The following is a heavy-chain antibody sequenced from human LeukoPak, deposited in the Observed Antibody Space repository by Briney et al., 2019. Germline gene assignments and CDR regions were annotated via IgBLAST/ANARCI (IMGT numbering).Heavy chain of an antibody. CDR1: GGSISRYF. CDR3: ARDPEGHGNYFDY. Sequence: SETLSLLCTVSGGSISRYFCTWLRRPAGKGLVCLGRIHTSGSTNYNPSLKSRVTMSVDTSKNQFSLKLSSVTAADTAVYYCARDPEGHGNYFDYWGQGALVTVSS. J-gene: IGHJ4*02. V-gene: IGHV4-4*07. CDR2: IHTSGST. D-gene: IGHD1-14*01.